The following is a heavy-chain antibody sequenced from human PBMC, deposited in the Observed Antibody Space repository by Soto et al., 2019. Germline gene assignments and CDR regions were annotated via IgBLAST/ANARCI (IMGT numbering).Heavy chain of an antibody. CDR3: ARDLVVVPAAMHSYYYYYMDV. J-gene: IGHJ6*03. CDR2: ITGSGGDS. CDR1: GGSFSGYY. D-gene: IGHD2-2*01. Sequence: LSLTCAVYGGSFSGYYWSWIRQPPGKGLEWVSAITGSGGDSYHADSVKGRFTISRDNAKNTLYLQMSSLRAEDTAVYYCARDLVVVPAAMHSYYYYYMDVWGKGATVTVSS. V-gene: IGHV3-11*06.